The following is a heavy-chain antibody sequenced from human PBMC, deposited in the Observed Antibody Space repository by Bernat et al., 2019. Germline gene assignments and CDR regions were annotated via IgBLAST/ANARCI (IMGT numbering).Heavy chain of an antibody. CDR2: ISYDGSNK. J-gene: IGHJ4*02. V-gene: IGHV3-30*01. D-gene: IGHD3-10*01. CDR3: AGASGFSELLGY. CDR1: GFTFSSYA. Sequence: QVQLVESGGGVVQPGRSLRLSCAASGFTFSSYAMHWVRQAPGKGLEWVAVISYDGSNKYYADVVKGRFTISRDNSKNTQYLQMNSLEAEDTAVYYGAGASGFSELLGYWGQGTLVTVSS.